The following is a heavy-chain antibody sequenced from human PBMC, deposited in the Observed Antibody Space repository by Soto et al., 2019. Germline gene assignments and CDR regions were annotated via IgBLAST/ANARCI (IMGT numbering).Heavy chain of an antibody. CDR1: GGTFSSYD. CDR2: IIPIFGTA. D-gene: IGHD2-2*01. CDR3: ARVVEYCSSTSCYFAFDP. V-gene: IGHV1-69*01. J-gene: IGHJ5*02. Sequence: QVQLVQSGAEVKKPGSSVKVSCKASGGTFSSYDISWVRQAPGQGLEWMGGIIPIFGTANYAQKFQGRVTITADESTSTAYMELSSLRSEDTSVYYCARVVEYCSSTSCYFAFDPWGQGTLVTVSS.